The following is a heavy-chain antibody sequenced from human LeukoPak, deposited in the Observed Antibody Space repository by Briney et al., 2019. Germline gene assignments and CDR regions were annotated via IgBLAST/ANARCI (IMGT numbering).Heavy chain of an antibody. Sequence: ASVKVSCKASGCTFTGYYMHWVRQAPGQGLEWMGWINPNSGGTNYAQKFQGRVTMTRDTSISTVYMELSRLRSDDTAVYYCARDYYDSSGYYYLTYYYHGMDVWGQGTTVTVSS. CDR3: ARDYYDSSGYYYLTYYYHGMDV. V-gene: IGHV1-2*02. CDR2: INPNSGGT. CDR1: GCTFTGYY. J-gene: IGHJ6*02. D-gene: IGHD3-22*01.